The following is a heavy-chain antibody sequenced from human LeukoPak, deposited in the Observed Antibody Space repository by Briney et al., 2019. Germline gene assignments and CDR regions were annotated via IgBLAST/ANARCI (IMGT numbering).Heavy chain of an antibody. CDR2: IYHSGST. CDR1: GGSISSGGYS. D-gene: IGHD5-18*01. CDR3: ASSPGGIQLWSH. Sequence: SETLSLTCAVSGGSISSGGYSWSWIRQPPGKGLEWIGYIYHSGSTYYNPSLKSRVTISVDRSKNQFSLKLSSETAADTAVYYCASSPGGIQLWSHWGQGTLVTVSS. V-gene: IGHV4-30-2*01. J-gene: IGHJ4*02.